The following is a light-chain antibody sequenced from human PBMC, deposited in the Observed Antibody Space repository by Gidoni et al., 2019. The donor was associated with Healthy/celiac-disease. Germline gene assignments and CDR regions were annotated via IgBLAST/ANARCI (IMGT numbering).Light chain of an antibody. CDR2: GAS. CDR3: QHYGSSPYS. CDR1: QTISSTS. V-gene: IGKV3-20*01. Sequence: EIVLTHSPGTLSFSPGERATLSCRASQTISSTSLAWYQQKPGQAPRLLIYGASNRATGIPDRFRGSGSGTDFTLTISRLEPEHFAVYYCQHYGSSPYSFGQGTKLEIK. J-gene: IGKJ2*03.